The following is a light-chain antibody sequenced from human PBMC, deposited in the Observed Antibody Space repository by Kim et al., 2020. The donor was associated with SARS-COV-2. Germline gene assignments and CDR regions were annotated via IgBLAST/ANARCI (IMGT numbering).Light chain of an antibody. CDR2: QDS. CDR3: QAWDSSRVV. Sequence: SWSTGQTASIPCSGDKLGDKSACWYQHKPGQFPVLVIYQDSKRPPGIPERLSGSNSGNTATLTISGTQAMDEADYYCQAWDSSRVVFGGGTQLTVL. V-gene: IGLV3-1*01. CDR1: KLGDKS. J-gene: IGLJ2*01.